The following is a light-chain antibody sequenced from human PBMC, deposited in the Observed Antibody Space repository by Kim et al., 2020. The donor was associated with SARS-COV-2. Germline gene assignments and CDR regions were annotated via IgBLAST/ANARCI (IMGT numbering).Light chain of an antibody. Sequence: SSELTQDPAVSVALGQTVRITCQGDSLRSYYASWYQQKPGQAPVLVIYGKNNRRSGIPDRFSGSSSGNTASLTITGAQAEDEADYYCNSRDSSGNHWVFGGGTQLTVL. CDR3: NSRDSSGNHWV. CDR1: SLRSYY. CDR2: GKN. J-gene: IGLJ3*02. V-gene: IGLV3-19*01.